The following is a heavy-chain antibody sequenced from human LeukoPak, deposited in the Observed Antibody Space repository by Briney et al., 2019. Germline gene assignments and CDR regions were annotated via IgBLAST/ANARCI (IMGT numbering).Heavy chain of an antibody. CDR2: IYHSGST. V-gene: IGHV4-38-2*02. CDR1: GYSISSGYY. CDR3: ASRRKTYYYGSGSYYHQRGAFDI. D-gene: IGHD3-10*01. J-gene: IGHJ3*02. Sequence: SETLSLTCTVSGYSISSGYYWGWIRQPPGKGLEWIGSIYHSGSTYYNPSLKSRVTISVDTSKNQFSLKLSSVTAADTAVYYCASRRKTYYYGSGSYYHQRGAFDIWGQGTMVTVSS.